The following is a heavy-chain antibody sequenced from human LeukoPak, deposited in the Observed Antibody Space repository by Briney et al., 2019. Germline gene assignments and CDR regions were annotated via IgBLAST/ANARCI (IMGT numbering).Heavy chain of an antibody. CDR3: ASGGDPRWLVHGDY. D-gene: IGHD6-19*01. Sequence: PGGSLRLSCAASGFSVSSNYMIWVRQAPGKGLEWVSVLDSAGSTYYAASVKGRFTISRDNPKNTLYLQMNSLKAEDTAVYYCASGGDPRWLVHGDYWGQGTLVTVSS. J-gene: IGHJ4*02. V-gene: IGHV3-53*01. CDR2: LDSAGST. CDR1: GFSVSSNY.